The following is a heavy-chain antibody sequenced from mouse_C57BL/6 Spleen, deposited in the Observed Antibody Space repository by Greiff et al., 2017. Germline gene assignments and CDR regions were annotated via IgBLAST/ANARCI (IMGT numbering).Heavy chain of an antibody. CDR1: GYSFTGYY. Sequence: EVQLQQSGPELVKPGSSVKISCKASGYSFTGYYMNWVKQSPEKSLEWIGEINPSTGGTTYNQKFKAKATLTVDKSSSTAYMQLKSLTSEDSAVYYCARRGLDYAMDYWGQGTSVTVSS. D-gene: IGHD2-13*01. CDR3: ARRGLDYAMDY. V-gene: IGHV1-42*01. J-gene: IGHJ4*01. CDR2: INPSTGGT.